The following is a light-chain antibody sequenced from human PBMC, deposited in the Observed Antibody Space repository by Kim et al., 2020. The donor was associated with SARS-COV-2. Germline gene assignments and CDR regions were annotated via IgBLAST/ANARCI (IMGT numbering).Light chain of an antibody. CDR2: GKN. Sequence: SSELTQDPAVSVALGQTDRITCQGDSLRSYYASWYQQKPGQAPVLVIYGKNNRPSGIPDRFSGSSSGNTASLTITGAQAEDEADYYCNSRDSSGNHLGVVFGGGTQLTVL. CDR3: NSRDSSGNHLGVV. J-gene: IGLJ2*01. CDR1: SLRSYY. V-gene: IGLV3-19*01.